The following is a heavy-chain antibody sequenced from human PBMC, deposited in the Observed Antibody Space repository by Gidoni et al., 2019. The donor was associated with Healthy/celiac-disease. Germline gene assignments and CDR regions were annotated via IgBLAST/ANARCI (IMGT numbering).Heavy chain of an antibody. Sequence: QVQLLSSGVGVVPPGLSLSLSCAASGFTFSSYGMHWVLQSPGKGLEWVAVIWYDGSNKYYADSVKGRFTISRDNAKNTLYLQMNSLRAEETAVYYWARDGTTVTPVGNWFDPWGQGTLVTGSS. CDR1: GFTFSSYG. CDR2: IWYDGSNK. J-gene: IGHJ5*02. CDR3: ARDGTTVTPVGNWFDP. V-gene: IGHV3-33*01. D-gene: IGHD4-17*01.